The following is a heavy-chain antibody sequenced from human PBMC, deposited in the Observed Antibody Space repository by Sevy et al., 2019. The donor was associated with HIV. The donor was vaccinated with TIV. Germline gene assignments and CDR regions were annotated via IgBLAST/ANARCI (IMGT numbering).Heavy chain of an antibody. CDR3: ARDRNKGSSARWVWFDP. J-gene: IGHJ5*02. CDR1: GGSISSYY. Sequence: SETLSLTCTVSGGSISSYYWSWIRQPPGKGLEWIGYIYYSGSTNYNPSLKSRVTISVDTSKNQFSLKLSSVTAAHTAVYYCARDRNKGSSARWVWFDPWGQGTLVTVSS. V-gene: IGHV4-59*13. CDR2: IYYSGST. D-gene: IGHD6-6*01.